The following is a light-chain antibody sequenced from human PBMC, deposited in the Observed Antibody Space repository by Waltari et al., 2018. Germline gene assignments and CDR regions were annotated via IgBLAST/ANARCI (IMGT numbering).Light chain of an antibody. CDR2: EDS. J-gene: IGLJ2*01. Sequence: SYELTQPPSVSVSPGQTARITCSGDALPRKSAYWYQQKSGQAPVLVMYEDSKRPPGIPERFSGSGSGTMATLTISGAQAEDEADYYCYSTDGSGNERVFGGGTKLT. CDR3: YSTDGSGNERV. CDR1: ALPRKS. V-gene: IGLV3-10*01.